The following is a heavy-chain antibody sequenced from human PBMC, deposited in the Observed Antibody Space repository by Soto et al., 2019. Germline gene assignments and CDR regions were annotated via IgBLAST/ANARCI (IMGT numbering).Heavy chain of an antibody. CDR1: GGTFSSYT. CDR2: IIPILGIA. V-gene: IGHV1-69*08. D-gene: IGHD2-15*01. J-gene: IGHJ3*02. Sequence: QVQLVQSGAEVKKPGSSVKVSCKASGGTFSSYTISWVRQAPGQGLEWMGRIIPILGIANYAQKFQGRVTITADKSTSTAYMDLGSLRSYDTAVYYCARDGYCSGGSCYFDAFHIWGQGTMVTVSS. CDR3: ARDGYCSGGSCYFDAFHI.